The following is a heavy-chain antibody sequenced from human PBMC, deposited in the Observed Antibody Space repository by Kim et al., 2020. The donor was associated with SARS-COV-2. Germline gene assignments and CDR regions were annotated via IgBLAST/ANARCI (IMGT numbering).Heavy chain of an antibody. CDR2: INTNTGNP. CDR3: AISEGIYSSSWYWAFDI. Sequence: ASVKVSCKASGYTFTSYAMNWVRQAPGQGLEWMGWINTNTGNPTYAQGFTGRFVFSLDTSVSTAYLQISSLKAEDTAVYYCAISEGIYSSSWYWAFDIWGQGTMVTVSS. CDR1: GYTFTSYA. D-gene: IGHD6-13*01. J-gene: IGHJ3*02. V-gene: IGHV7-4-1*02.